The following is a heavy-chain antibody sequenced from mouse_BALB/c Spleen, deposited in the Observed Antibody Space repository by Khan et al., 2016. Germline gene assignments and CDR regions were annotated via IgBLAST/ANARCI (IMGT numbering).Heavy chain of an antibody. CDR1: GYTFTSYW. J-gene: IGHJ2*01. CDR2: INPHTGYT. Sequence: QVQLQQSGTELAKPGASVKMSCKASGYTFTSYWMHWVKQRPGQGLEWIGYINPHTGYTDYNQKFKDKTTLTADKSSSTAYMQLSSLTSDDSAVYYGARGDYWGQGTTLTVSS. V-gene: IGHV1-7*01. CDR3: ARGDY.